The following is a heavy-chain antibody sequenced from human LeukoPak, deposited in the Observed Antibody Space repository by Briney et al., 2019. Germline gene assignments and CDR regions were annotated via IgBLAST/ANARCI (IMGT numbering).Heavy chain of an antibody. CDR2: INHSGST. V-gene: IGHV4-34*01. CDR3: ARGLYSSGLDY. J-gene: IGHJ4*02. CDR1: GGSFSGYY. Sequence: SETLSLTCAVYGGSFSGYYWSWIRQPPGKGLEWIGEINHSGSTNYNPSLKSRVTISVDTSKNQFSLKLSSVTDADTAVYYCARGLYSSGLDYWGQGTLVTVSS. D-gene: IGHD6-19*01.